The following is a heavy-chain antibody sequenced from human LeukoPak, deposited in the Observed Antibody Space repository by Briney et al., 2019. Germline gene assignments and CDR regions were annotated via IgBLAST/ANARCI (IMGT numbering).Heavy chain of an antibody. D-gene: IGHD5-12*01. Sequence: SETLSLTCTVSGGSISSSSYYWGWIRQPPGKGLEWIGYIYYSGSTNYNPSLKSRVTISVDTSKNQFSLKLSSVTAADTAVYYCARHPSRGVATIIWGQGTLVTVSS. J-gene: IGHJ4*02. V-gene: IGHV4-61*05. CDR1: GGSISSSSYY. CDR2: IYYSGST. CDR3: ARHPSRGVATII.